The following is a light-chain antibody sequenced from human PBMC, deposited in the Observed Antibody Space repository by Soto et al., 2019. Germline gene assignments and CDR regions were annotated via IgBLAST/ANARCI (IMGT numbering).Light chain of an antibody. CDR2: EVS. CDR1: SSDVGGYNY. CDR3: SSYAGSNNFV. Sequence: QSALTQPPSASGSPGQSVTISCTRTSSDVGGYNYVSWYQQHPGKAPKLMIYEVSKRPSGVPDRFSGSKSGNTASLTVSGLQGEDEADYYCSSYAGSNNFVFGTGTKVTVL. V-gene: IGLV2-8*01. J-gene: IGLJ1*01.